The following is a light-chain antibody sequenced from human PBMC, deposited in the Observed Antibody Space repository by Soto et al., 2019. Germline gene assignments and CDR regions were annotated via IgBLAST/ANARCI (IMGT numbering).Light chain of an antibody. CDR1: QSISSN. V-gene: IGKV3-15*01. CDR3: QQANSFPYT. Sequence: EIVMTQSPATLSVSPGERATLSCRASQSISSNLAWYQQKPGQAPRLLFYGASTRATGIPATFSGSGSGTEFTLTISSLQPEDFATYYCQQANSFPYTFGQGTKLEIK. CDR2: GAS. J-gene: IGKJ2*01.